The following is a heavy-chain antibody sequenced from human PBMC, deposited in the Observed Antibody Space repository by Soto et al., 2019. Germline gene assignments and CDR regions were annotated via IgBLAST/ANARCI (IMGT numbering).Heavy chain of an antibody. Sequence: NPSETLSLTCAVYGGSFSGYYWSWIRQPPGKGLEWIGEINHSGSTNYNPSLKSRVTISVDTSKNQFSLKLSSVTAADTAVYYCATSNWFDPWGQGPLVTVSS. CDR1: GGSFSGYY. CDR2: INHSGST. V-gene: IGHV4-34*01. J-gene: IGHJ5*02. CDR3: ATSNWFDP.